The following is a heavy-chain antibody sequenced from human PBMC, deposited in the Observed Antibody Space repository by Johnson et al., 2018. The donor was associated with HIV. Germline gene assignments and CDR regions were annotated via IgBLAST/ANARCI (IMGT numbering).Heavy chain of an antibody. J-gene: IGHJ3*02. CDR3: ARLPGGYSRDAFDI. D-gene: IGHD5-18*01. CDR2: ISYDGNSK. CDR1: GFTFSSYG. Sequence: QVQLVESGGGVVQPGRSLRLSCAASGFTFSSYGMHWVRQAPGKGLEWVAVISYDGNSKYFADSVKGRFTISRDNSKNTLYLQMNSLRPEDTAVYYCARLPGGYSRDAFDIWGQGTVVTVSS. V-gene: IGHV3-30*03.